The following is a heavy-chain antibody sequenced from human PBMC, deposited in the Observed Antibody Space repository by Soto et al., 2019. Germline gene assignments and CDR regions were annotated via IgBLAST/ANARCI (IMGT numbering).Heavy chain of an antibody. CDR2: ISRDAGTK. J-gene: IGHJ4*02. V-gene: IGHV3-30*03. CDR3: TGEVASGY. CDR1: GFTVSTYG. Sequence: QVQLVESGGGVVQPGRSLRLSCAVCGFTVSTYGMHWVRQAPGKRLEWVAVISRDAGTKYYADSVKGLFTISRDNSRNTLFLEMNSLRGDDMAVYYCTGEVASGYWGQGTLVTVSS. D-gene: IGHD2-8*02.